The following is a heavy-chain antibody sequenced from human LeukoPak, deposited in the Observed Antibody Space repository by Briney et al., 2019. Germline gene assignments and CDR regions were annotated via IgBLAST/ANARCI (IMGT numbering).Heavy chain of an antibody. CDR1: GFTVSSNY. V-gene: IGHV3-53*01. J-gene: IGHJ5*02. CDR3: AREVTIYDFWSGYYPGWFDP. Sequence: GSLRLSCAASGFTVSSNYMSWVRQAPGKGLEWVSVIYSGGSTYYADSVKGRFTISRDNSKNTLYLQMNSLRAEDTAVYHCAREVTIYDFWSGYYPGWFDPWGQGTLVTVSS. D-gene: IGHD3-3*01. CDR2: IYSGGST.